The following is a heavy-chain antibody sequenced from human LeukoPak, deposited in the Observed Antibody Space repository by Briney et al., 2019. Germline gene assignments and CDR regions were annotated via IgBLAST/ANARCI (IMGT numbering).Heavy chain of an antibody. CDR2: IYHSGST. Sequence: SETLSLTCTVSGGSISSGGYYWSWIRQPPGKGLEWIGYIYHSGSTYYNPSLKSRVTISVDRSKNQFSLKLSSVTAADTAVYYCARDSAGANYYYYYMDVWGKGTTVTVSS. V-gene: IGHV4-30-2*01. CDR3: ARDSAGANYYYYYMDV. D-gene: IGHD1-26*01. CDR1: GGSISSGGYY. J-gene: IGHJ6*03.